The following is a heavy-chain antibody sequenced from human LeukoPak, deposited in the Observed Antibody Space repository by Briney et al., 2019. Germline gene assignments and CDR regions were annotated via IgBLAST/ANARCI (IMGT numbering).Heavy chain of an antibody. V-gene: IGHV4-34*01. Sequence: SETLSLTCAVYGGSFSGYYWSWIRQPPGKGLEWIGEINHSGSTNYNPSLKSRVTISVDTSKNQFSLKLSSVTAADTAVYYCARGASVPTTMVRGVILWFFDYWGQGTLVTVSS. CDR2: INHSGST. D-gene: IGHD3-10*01. CDR1: GGSFSGYY. CDR3: ARGASVPTTMVRGVILWFFDY. J-gene: IGHJ4*02.